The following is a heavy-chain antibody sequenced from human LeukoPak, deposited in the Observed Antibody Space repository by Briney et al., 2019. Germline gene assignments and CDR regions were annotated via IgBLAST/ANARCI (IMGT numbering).Heavy chain of an antibody. J-gene: IGHJ3*02. Sequence: SETLSLTCTVSGGSISSYYWGWIRQPAGKGLEWIGRIYTSGSTNYNPSLKSRVTMSVDTSKNQFSLKLSSVTAADTAVYYCARGRLAVAVREAFDIWGQGTMVTVSS. CDR3: ARGRLAVAVREAFDI. D-gene: IGHD6-19*01. CDR1: GGSISSYY. CDR2: IYTSGST. V-gene: IGHV4-4*07.